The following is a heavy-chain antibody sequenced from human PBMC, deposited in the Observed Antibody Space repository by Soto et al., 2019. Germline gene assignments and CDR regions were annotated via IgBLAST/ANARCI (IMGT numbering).Heavy chain of an antibody. CDR1: GVSFNNNG. CDR3: ARVLYYGSGSYSPYGMDV. D-gene: IGHD3-10*01. V-gene: IGHV1-69*01. Sequence: QVQLVQSGAEVKKPGSSVKVSCKTSGVSFNNNGISGVRQAPEHGLEWMRGVSPQFRTSYYARKFQGRISITADASTGTVNMELSSLTSEDTAQYYCARVLYYGSGSYSPYGMDVWGQGTMVTVSS. CDR2: VSPQFRTS. J-gene: IGHJ6*02.